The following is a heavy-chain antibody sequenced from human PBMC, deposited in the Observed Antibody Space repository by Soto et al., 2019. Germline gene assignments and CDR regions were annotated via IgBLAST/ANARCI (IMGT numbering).Heavy chain of an antibody. V-gene: IGHV1-24*01. Sequence: GASVEVSCKVSGYTLTELSMHWVRQAPGKGLEWMGGFDPEDGETIYAQKFQGRVTMTEDTSTDTAYMELSSLRSEDTAAYYCATVSTRDGYNDYWGQGTLVTVS. J-gene: IGHJ4*02. CDR3: ATVSTRDGYNDY. CDR1: GYTLTELS. CDR2: FDPEDGET. D-gene: IGHD5-12*01.